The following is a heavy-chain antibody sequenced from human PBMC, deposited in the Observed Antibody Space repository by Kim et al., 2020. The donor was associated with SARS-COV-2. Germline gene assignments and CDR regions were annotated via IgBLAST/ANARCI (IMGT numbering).Heavy chain of an antibody. J-gene: IGHJ5*02. CDR3: AREGSGSYNWFDP. D-gene: IGHD3-10*01. V-gene: IGHV1-3*01. Sequence: YSQNFQARLTITRDRSATTAYMELSGLTSKDTAVYFCAREGSGSYNWFDPWGQGTLVTVSS.